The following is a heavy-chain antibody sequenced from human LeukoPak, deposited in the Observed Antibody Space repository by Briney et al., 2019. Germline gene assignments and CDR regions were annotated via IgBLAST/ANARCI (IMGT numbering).Heavy chain of an antibody. Sequence: TGGPLRLSCAASGFTFSSYGMHWVRQAPGKGLEWVAVIWHDGTNKYYADSVKGRFTISRDNSKNTLYLQMNSLRAEDTAVYYCVRVDSNGYYWTFEYWGQGTLVTVSS. V-gene: IGHV3-33*01. D-gene: IGHD3-22*01. CDR3: VRVDSNGYYWTFEY. CDR1: GFTFSSYG. CDR2: IWHDGTNK. J-gene: IGHJ4*02.